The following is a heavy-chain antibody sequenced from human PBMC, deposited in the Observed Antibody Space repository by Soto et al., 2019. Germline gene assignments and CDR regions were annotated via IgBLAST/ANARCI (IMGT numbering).Heavy chain of an antibody. D-gene: IGHD2-8*01. V-gene: IGHV1-18*01. CDR1: GYTFTKYG. CDR3: ARDLNIVLKGLRYYFDY. CDR2: ISGYNGNT. Sequence: QVQLVHSGAEVKKPGASVKVSCKASGYTFTKYGFTWVRQAPGQGLEWMGWISGYNGNTNYAQKFQDRVTMTTDTSTSTAYMELSSLRSDDTAVYYCARDLNIVLKGLRYYFDYWGQGTLVTVSS. J-gene: IGHJ4*02.